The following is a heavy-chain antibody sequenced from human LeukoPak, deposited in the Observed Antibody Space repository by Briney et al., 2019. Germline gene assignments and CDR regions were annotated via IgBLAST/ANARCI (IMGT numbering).Heavy chain of an antibody. V-gene: IGHV1-18*01. D-gene: IGHD2-15*01. Sequence: GASVKVSCKASGYTFTTYGISWVRQAPGQGLEWMGWITTYNGNTNYAQKLQGRVTMTTDTSTSTAYMELRSLRSDDTAVYYCARGPYCSGATCYSQMFDFWGQGSPVAVSS. J-gene: IGHJ4*02. CDR2: ITTYNGNT. CDR1: GYTFTTYG. CDR3: ARGPYCSGATCYSQMFDF.